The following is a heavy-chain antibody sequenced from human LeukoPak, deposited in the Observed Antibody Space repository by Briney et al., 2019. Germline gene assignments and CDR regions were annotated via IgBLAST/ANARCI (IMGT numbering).Heavy chain of an antibody. CDR1: GGSISSSSYY. J-gene: IGHJ4*02. CDR3: ARDYKTDTAMVTFDY. Sequence: SETLSLTCTVSGGSISSSSYYWGWIRQPPGKGLEWIGSIYYSGSTYYNPSLKSRVTISVDTSKNQFSLKLSSVTAADTAVYYCARDYKTDTAMVTFDYWGQGTLVTVSS. CDR2: IYYSGST. D-gene: IGHD5-18*01. V-gene: IGHV4-39*07.